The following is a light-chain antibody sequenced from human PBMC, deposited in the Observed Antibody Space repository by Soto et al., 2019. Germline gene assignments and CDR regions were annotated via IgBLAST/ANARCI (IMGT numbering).Light chain of an antibody. CDR2: DNH. CDR1: ISNIGNNY. V-gene: IGLV1-51*01. J-gene: IGLJ3*02. Sequence: QPVLTQPPSVSAAPGQKVTISCSGSISNIGNNYMSWYQQLPGTAPKLLIYDNHKGPSGIPDRFSGSKSGTSATLVITGLQTGDEADYYCGTWDSSLSAGVFGGGTKLTVL. CDR3: GTWDSSLSAGV.